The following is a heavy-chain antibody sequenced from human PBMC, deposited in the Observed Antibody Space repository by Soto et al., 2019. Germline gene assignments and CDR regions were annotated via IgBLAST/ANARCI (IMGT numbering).Heavy chain of an antibody. CDR1: GFTFSSYG. V-gene: IGHV3-30*18. D-gene: IGHD3-22*01. Sequence: QVQLVESGGGVVQPGRSLRLSCAASGFTFSSYGMHWVRQAPGKGLEWVAVISYDGSNKYYADSVKGRFTISRDNSKNTXXLXMXXLRAEDTAVYYCAKVSYYDSSGYWRGGDYYYGMDVWGQGTTVTVSS. CDR2: ISYDGSNK. J-gene: IGHJ6*02. CDR3: AKVSYYDSSGYWRGGDYYYGMDV.